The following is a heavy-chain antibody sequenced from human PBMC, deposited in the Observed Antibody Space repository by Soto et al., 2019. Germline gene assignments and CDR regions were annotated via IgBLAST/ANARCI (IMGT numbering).Heavy chain of an antibody. V-gene: IGHV4-34*01. CDR2: INHSGGI. Sequence: PSETLSLTCAVYGGSFSGFYWSWVRQPPGKGLEWIGEINHSGGINQNVSLKSRVTISVDTSRNQFSLKLTSVTAADTAVYYCARIPSRHFYYYDGMDVWGQGTTVTVSS. CDR1: GGSFSGFY. CDR3: ARIPSRHFYYYDGMDV. J-gene: IGHJ6*02. D-gene: IGHD2-21*01.